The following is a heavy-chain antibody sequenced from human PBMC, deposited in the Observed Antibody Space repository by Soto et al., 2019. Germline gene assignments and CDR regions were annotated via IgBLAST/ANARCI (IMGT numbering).Heavy chain of an antibody. Sequence: ASVKVSCKASGYTXINYGINWVRQAPGQGLEWMGWISAYNGNTKDAQKFQDRVTMTTDTSTSTAYMELTGLRSDDTAVYYCARDMVTFGGVIVSGYWGQGTQVTVSS. V-gene: IGHV1-18*01. CDR1: GYTXINYG. CDR3: ARDMVTFGGVIVSGY. D-gene: IGHD3-16*02. J-gene: IGHJ4*02. CDR2: ISAYNGNT.